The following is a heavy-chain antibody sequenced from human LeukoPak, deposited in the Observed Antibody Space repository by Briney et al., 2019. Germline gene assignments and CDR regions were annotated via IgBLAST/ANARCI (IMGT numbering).Heavy chain of an antibody. V-gene: IGHV1-18*01. D-gene: IGHD2-15*01. CDR3: ARVGIGYCSGGSCPRWFDP. CDR1: GYTFTSYG. CDR2: ISAYNGNT. J-gene: IGHJ5*02. Sequence: GAXXXVSCKASGYTFTSYGISWVRQAPGQGVEWMGWISAYNGNTNYAQKLQGRVTMTTDTSKRTAYMELRSLRSDDTAVYYCARVGIGYCSGGSCPRWFDPWGQGTLVTVSS.